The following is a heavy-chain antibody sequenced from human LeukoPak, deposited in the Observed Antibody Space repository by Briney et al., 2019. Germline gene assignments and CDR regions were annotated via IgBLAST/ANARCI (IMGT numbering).Heavy chain of an antibody. J-gene: IGHJ4*02. CDR2: FYSDAIT. D-gene: IGHD3-9*01. V-gene: IGHV3-66*01. CDR1: GFTVSSTY. CDR3: ARRLSTGYYEF. Sequence: GGSLRLSCAASGFTVSSTYMSWVRQAPGKGLEWVSVFYSDAITYYANSVKGRFTISRDNSKSMLYLQMNSLRVEDTAVYYCARRLSTGYYEFWGQGTLVTVSS.